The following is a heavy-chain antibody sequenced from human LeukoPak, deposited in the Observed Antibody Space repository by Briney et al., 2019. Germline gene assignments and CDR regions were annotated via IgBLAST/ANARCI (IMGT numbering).Heavy chain of an antibody. J-gene: IGHJ5*02. CDR3: ARVGEARGTATTIINWFHP. D-gene: IGHD3-9*01. Sequence: PSETLSVTCAVYGGSFSGYYWSWIRQPPGKGLEWIGEINHSGSTNYNPSLKSRVTISVDTSKNQFSLKLSSVTAADTAVYYCARVGEARGTATTIINWFHPWGQGTLVTVSS. CDR2: INHSGST. V-gene: IGHV4-34*01. CDR1: GGSFSGYY.